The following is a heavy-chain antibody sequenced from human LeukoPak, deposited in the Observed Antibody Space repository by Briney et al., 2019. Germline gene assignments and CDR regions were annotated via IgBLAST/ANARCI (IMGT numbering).Heavy chain of an antibody. CDR1: GFTFSSYG. Sequence: GGSLRLSCAASGFTFSSYGMPWVRQAPGKGLEWVAVISYDGSNKYYADSVKGRFTISRDNSKNTLYLPMNGLRAEDTAVYYCAKDLIAAAGKVYYYGMDVWGQGTTVTVSS. D-gene: IGHD6-13*01. J-gene: IGHJ6*02. V-gene: IGHV3-30*18. CDR3: AKDLIAAAGKVYYYGMDV. CDR2: ISYDGSNK.